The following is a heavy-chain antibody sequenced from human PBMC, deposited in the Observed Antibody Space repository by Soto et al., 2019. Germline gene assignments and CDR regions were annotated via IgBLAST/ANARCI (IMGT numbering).Heavy chain of an antibody. CDR3: AKGLHNFCSGGSCYFVGYFDY. Sequence: GGSLRLSCAASGFTFSSYAMSWVRQAPGKGLEWVSAISGSGGSTYYADSVKGRFTISRDNSKNTLYLQMNSLRAEDTAVYYCAKGLHNFCSGGSCYFVGYFDYWGQGTLVTVSS. CDR2: ISGSGGST. J-gene: IGHJ4*02. V-gene: IGHV3-23*01. CDR1: GFTFSSYA. D-gene: IGHD2-15*01.